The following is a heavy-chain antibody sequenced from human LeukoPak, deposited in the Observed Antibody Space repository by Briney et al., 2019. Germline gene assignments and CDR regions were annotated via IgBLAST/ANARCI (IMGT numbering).Heavy chain of an antibody. Sequence: GGSLRLSCAASGFTFSTYAMSWVRQTPGKGLEWVAAISGDNPGTYHANSVKGRFTISRDNSKNTLHLQMSGLRAEDTARYYCAKAPVGHCSGAFCYHFDSWAQGTLVTVSS. V-gene: IGHV3-23*01. J-gene: IGHJ4*02. D-gene: IGHD2-15*01. CDR1: GFTFSTYA. CDR3: AKAPVGHCSGAFCYHFDS. CDR2: ISGDNPGT.